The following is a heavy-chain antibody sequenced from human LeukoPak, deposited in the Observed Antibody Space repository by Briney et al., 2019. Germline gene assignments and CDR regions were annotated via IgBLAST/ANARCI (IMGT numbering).Heavy chain of an antibody. D-gene: IGHD3-10*01. Sequence: TGGSLRLSCAASGFTVSSNYMSWVRQAPGKGLEWVSVIYSGGSTYYADSVKGRFTISRDNSKNTLYLQMNSLRAEDTAVYYCARAVWFGESLPFDYWGQGTLVTVSS. J-gene: IGHJ4*02. V-gene: IGHV3-53*01. CDR2: IYSGGST. CDR3: ARAVWFGESLPFDY. CDR1: GFTVSSNY.